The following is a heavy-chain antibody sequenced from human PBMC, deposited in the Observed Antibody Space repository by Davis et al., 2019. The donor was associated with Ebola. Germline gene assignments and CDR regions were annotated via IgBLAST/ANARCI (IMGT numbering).Heavy chain of an antibody. D-gene: IGHD5-18*01. Sequence: ASVKVSCKSSGYTFFSYALNWVRQAPGQGLEWMGWINTNTGDPTYAQGFTGRFVFSLDTSVSTAYLQISSLKAEDTAVYYCARCEENPDTTMVSCFDYWGQGTLVTVSS. CDR1: GYTFFSYA. J-gene: IGHJ4*02. CDR3: ARCEENPDTTMVSCFDY. V-gene: IGHV7-4-1*02. CDR2: INTNTGDP.